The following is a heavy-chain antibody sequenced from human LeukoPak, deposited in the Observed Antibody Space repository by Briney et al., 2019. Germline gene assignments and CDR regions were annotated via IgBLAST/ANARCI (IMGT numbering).Heavy chain of an antibody. CDR3: AREDFDCSSTSCYIRDYYYYYMDV. V-gene: IGHV4-61*02. CDR1: GGSISSGSYY. CDR2: IYTSGST. J-gene: IGHJ6*03. D-gene: IGHD2-2*02. Sequence: PSQTLSLTCTVSGGSISSGSYYWSWIRQPAGKGLEWIGRIYTSGSTNYNPYLKSRVTISVDTSKNQFSLKLSSVTAADTAVYYCAREDFDCSSTSCYIRDYYYYYMDVWGKGTTVTVSS.